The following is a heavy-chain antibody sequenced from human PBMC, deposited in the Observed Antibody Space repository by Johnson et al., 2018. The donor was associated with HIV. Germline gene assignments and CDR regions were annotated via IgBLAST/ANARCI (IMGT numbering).Heavy chain of an antibody. CDR1: GFTFSSYA. CDR2: ISSSGSTI. D-gene: IGHD3-3*01. V-gene: IGHV3-64*04. CDR3: TSTARITIFGVVITQPDAFDI. J-gene: IGHJ3*02. Sequence: QVQLVESGGGLVQPGGSLRLSCAASGFTFSSYAMHWVRQAPGKGLEYVSAISSSGSTIYYADSVKGRFTIPRDNAKNSLYLQMNSLKTEDTAVYYCTSTARITIFGVVITQPDAFDIWGQGTMVTVSS.